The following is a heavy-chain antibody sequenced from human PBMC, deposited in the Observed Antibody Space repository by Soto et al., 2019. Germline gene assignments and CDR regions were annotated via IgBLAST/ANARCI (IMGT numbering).Heavy chain of an antibody. V-gene: IGHV4-59*12. J-gene: IGHJ4*02. CDR3: ARAVVHRGVADY. CDR1: GGSISSYY. CDR2: IYYSGST. D-gene: IGHD3-10*01. Sequence: SETLSITCTVSGGSISSYYWSWIRQPPGKGLEWIGYIYYSGSTNYNPSLKSRVTISVDTSKNQFSLKLSSVTAADTAVYYCARAVVHRGVADYWGQGTLDTVSS.